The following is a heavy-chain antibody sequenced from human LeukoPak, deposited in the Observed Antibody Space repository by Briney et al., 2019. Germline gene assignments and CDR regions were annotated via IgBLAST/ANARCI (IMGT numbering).Heavy chain of an antibody. CDR3: AKASGARGAAAVTFDY. V-gene: IGHV3-23*01. Sequence: GGSLRLSCAASGFTFSGYAMSWVRQAPGKGLEWVSAISGSGGSTYYADSVKGRFTISRDNSKNTLYLQMNSLRAEDTAVYYCAKASGARGAAAVTFDYWGQGTLVTVSS. J-gene: IGHJ4*02. D-gene: IGHD6-13*01. CDR2: ISGSGGST. CDR1: GFTFSGYA.